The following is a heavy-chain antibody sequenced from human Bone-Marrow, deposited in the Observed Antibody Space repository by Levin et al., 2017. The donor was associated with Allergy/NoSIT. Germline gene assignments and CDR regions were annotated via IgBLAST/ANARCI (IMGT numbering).Heavy chain of an antibody. J-gene: IGHJ3*02. CDR3: TRDRVGAHRGDAFDI. V-gene: IGHV3-49*03. D-gene: IGHD1-26*01. CDR1: GFTFGDYA. Sequence: GGSLRLSCTASGFTFGDYAMSWFRQAPGKGLEWVGFIRSKAYGGTTEYAASVKGRFTISRDDSKSIAYLQMNSLKTEDTAVYYCTRDRVGAHRGDAFDIWGQGTMVTVSS. CDR2: IRSKAYGGTT.